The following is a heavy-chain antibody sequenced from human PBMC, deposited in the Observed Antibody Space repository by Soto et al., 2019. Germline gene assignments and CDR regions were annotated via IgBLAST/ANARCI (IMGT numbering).Heavy chain of an antibody. D-gene: IGHD3-22*01. J-gene: IGHJ3*02. Sequence: QVQLVESGGGVVQPGRSLRLSCAASGFTFSSYAMHWVRQAPGKGLEWVAVISYDGSNKYYADSVKGRFTISRDNSKNTLYLQMNSLRAEDTAVYYCVSGASPYDSSGDHAFDIWGQGTMVTVSS. CDR2: ISYDGSNK. CDR1: GFTFSSYA. V-gene: IGHV3-30-3*01. CDR3: VSGASPYDSSGDHAFDI.